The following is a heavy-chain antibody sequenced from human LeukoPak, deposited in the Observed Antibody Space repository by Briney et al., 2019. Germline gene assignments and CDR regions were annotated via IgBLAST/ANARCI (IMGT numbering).Heavy chain of an antibody. D-gene: IGHD5-12*01. Sequence: PGGSLRLSCAASGFTFSSYWVSWVRQAPGKGLEWVANIKQDGSEKYYVDSVKGRFTISRDNAKNSLYLQMNSLRAEDTAVYYCASWYSGYDRGFGYWGQGTLVTVSS. CDR2: IKQDGSEK. CDR1: GFTFSSYW. V-gene: IGHV3-7*01. CDR3: ASWYSGYDRGFGY. J-gene: IGHJ4*02.